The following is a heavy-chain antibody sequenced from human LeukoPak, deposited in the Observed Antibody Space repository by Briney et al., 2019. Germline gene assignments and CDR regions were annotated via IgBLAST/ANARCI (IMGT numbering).Heavy chain of an antibody. J-gene: IGHJ5*02. CDR2: ISGSGGST. CDR1: GFPFSGSA. CDR3: AKDSPSGYSSSWYDP. Sequence: GRSLRLSCAASGFPFSGSAMSWVGQAPGKGLGWVSAISGSGGSTYYADSVKGRFTISRDNSKNTLYLQMNSLRAEDTAVYYCAKDSPSGYSSSWYDPWGQGTLVTVSS. V-gene: IGHV3-23*01. D-gene: IGHD6-13*01.